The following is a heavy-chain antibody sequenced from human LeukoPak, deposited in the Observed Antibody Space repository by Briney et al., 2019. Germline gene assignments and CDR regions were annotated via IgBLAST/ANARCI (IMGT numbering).Heavy chain of an antibody. CDR1: GGSITSGNYY. Sequence: PSQTLSLTCTVSGGSITSGNYYWSWIRQPAGKGLVWIGRVYSSESTNYNPSLKSRVTISVDTSKNQFSLNLSSVTAADTAVYYCARGVISGASKYYFDSWGQGTLVTVSS. V-gene: IGHV4-61*02. J-gene: IGHJ4*02. CDR2: VYSSEST. D-gene: IGHD2-21*01. CDR3: ARGVISGASKYYFDS.